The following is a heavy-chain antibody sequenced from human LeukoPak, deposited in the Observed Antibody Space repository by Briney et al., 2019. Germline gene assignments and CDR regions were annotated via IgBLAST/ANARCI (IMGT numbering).Heavy chain of an antibody. V-gene: IGHV3-23*01. Sequence: QPGGSLRLSCAASGFPFSSVAMTWVRQAPGKGLEWVSTITGSDDKTYDADSVKGRFTISRDYSKNTVHLQMNNLRPEDTAIYYCAKGPHLYSGCHPDSWGQGTLVTVSS. J-gene: IGHJ4*02. CDR2: ITGSDDKT. CDR1: GFPFSSVA. D-gene: IGHD1-26*01. CDR3: AKGPHLYSGCHPDS.